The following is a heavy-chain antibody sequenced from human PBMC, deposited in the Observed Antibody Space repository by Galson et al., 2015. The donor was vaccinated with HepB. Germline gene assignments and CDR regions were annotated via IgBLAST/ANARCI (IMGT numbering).Heavy chain of an antibody. Sequence: SVKVSCKASGGTFSSYAISWVRQAPGQGLEWMGGIIPIFGTANYAQKFQGRVTITADESTSTAYMELSSLRSEDTAVYYCARAPRDRGVIITDFDYWGQGTLVTVSS. CDR2: IIPIFGTA. V-gene: IGHV1-69*13. D-gene: IGHD3-10*01. CDR3: ARAPRDRGVIITDFDY. J-gene: IGHJ4*02. CDR1: GGTFSSYA.